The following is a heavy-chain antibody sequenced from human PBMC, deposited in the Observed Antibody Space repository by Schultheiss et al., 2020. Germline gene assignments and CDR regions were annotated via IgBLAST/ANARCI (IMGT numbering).Heavy chain of an antibody. D-gene: IGHD6-6*01. CDR2: IRSKAYGGTT. V-gene: IGHV3-49*03. Sequence: GGSLRLSCTASGFTFGDYAMSWFRQAPGKGLEWVGFIRSKAYGGTTEYAASVKGRFTISRDDSKSIAYLQMNSLKTEDTAVYYCARGHQQLALSYYYGMDVWGQGTTVTVSS. J-gene: IGHJ6*02. CDR1: GFTFGDYA. CDR3: ARGHQQLALSYYYGMDV.